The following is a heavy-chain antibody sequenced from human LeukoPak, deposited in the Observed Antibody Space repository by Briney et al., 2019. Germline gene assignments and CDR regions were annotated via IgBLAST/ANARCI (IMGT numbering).Heavy chain of an antibody. D-gene: IGHD3-22*01. CDR2: IYYSGST. V-gene: IGHV4-39*07. CDR1: GGSISSYY. Sequence: SSETLSLTCTVSGGSISSYYWGWTRQPPGKGLEWIGSIYYSGSTYYNPSLKSRVTISVDTSKNQFSLKLSSVTAADTAVYYCAREGEYYDSSGYYYGYFDYWGQGTLVTVSS. J-gene: IGHJ4*02. CDR3: AREGEYYDSSGYYYGYFDY.